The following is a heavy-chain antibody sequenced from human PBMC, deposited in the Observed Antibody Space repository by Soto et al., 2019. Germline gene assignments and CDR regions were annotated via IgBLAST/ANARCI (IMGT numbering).Heavy chain of an antibody. CDR1: GGTFSSYA. V-gene: IGHV1-69*06. CDR2: IIPIFGTA. J-gene: IGHJ6*02. D-gene: IGHD1-26*01. CDR3: ARDGKIVGPNYYAMDV. Sequence: QVQLVQSGAQVKEPGSSVKVSCKASGGTFSSYAISWVRQAPGQGLEWMGGIIPIFGTANYAQEFQGRVTITADKSTSTAYKELSSLRSGDTAVYYCARDGKIVGPNYYAMDVWGQGTTVTVSS.